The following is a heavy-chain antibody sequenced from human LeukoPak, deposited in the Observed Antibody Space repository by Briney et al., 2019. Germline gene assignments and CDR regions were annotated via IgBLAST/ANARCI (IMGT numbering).Heavy chain of an antibody. D-gene: IGHD6-13*01. J-gene: IGHJ6*02. Sequence: SVKVSCKASGGTFSSYAISWVRQAPGQGLEWMGRIIPILGIANYAQKFQGRVTITADKSTSTAYMELSSLRSEDTAVYYCAAAPGYSSSWVYYYGMDVWGQGTTVTVSS. CDR1: GGTFSSYA. CDR3: AAAPGYSSSWVYYYGMDV. CDR2: IIPILGIA. V-gene: IGHV1-69*04.